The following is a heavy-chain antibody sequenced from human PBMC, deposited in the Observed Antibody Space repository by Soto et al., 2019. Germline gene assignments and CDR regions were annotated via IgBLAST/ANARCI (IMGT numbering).Heavy chain of an antibody. CDR1: GFTFSSYA. D-gene: IGHD3-22*01. Sequence: PGGSLRLSCAASGFTFSSYAMSWVRQAPGKGLEWVSAISGSGGSTYYADSVKGRFTISRDNSKNTLYLQMNSLRAEDTAVYYCAKEGYYYDSSGYSSDAFDIWGQGTMVTVSS. CDR3: AKEGYYYDSSGYSSDAFDI. CDR2: ISGSGGST. J-gene: IGHJ3*02. V-gene: IGHV3-23*01.